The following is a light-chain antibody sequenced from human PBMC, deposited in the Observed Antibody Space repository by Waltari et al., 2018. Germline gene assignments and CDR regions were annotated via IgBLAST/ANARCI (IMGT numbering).Light chain of an antibody. Sequence: DIVMTQTPLSLPVTPGEPAAISCRSSRSLLDSDDGSTYLDGHLLKPGQPPQLLIYMVSNRASGVQDRFSGSGSGNDFTLKISRVETEDVGVYYCMQNKEVHLTFGPGTKVDIK. CDR2: MVS. CDR1: RSLLDSDDGSTY. J-gene: IGKJ3*01. CDR3: MQNKEVHLT. V-gene: IGKV2-40*01.